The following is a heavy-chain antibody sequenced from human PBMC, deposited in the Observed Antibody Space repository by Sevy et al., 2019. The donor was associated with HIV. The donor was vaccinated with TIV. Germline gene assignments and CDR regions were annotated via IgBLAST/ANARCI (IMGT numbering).Heavy chain of an antibody. J-gene: IGHJ4*02. CDR3: ARRTNSGYCSDGSCSIFDY. CDR2: INPGDSET. D-gene: IGHD2-15*01. CDR1: GYRFTSYW. Sequence: GESLKISCKGSGYRFTSYWIGWVRQMPGKGLEWMGIINPGDSETTYSPSFQGQVTITVDKSISTAYLQWSSLKASDTAIYYCARRTNSGYCSDGSCSIFDYWGQGTLVTVSS. V-gene: IGHV5-51*01.